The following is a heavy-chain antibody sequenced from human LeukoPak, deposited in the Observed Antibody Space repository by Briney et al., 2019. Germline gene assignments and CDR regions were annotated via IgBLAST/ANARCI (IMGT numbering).Heavy chain of an antibody. CDR3: AKSRHPYNWNDGAFFDY. CDR1: KFAFSSYG. J-gene: IGHJ4*02. D-gene: IGHD1-20*01. Sequence: GGSLRLSCAASKFAFSSYGMHWVRQAPGKGLEWVAVISYDGSNKYYADSVRGRFTISRDNSKNTLYLHMNSLRPEDTAVYYCAKSRHPYNWNDGAFFDYWGQGTLVTVSS. V-gene: IGHV3-30*18. CDR2: ISYDGSNK.